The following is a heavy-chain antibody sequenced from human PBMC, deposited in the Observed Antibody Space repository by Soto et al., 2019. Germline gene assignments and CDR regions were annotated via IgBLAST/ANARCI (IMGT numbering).Heavy chain of an antibody. CDR2: INSDGSST. J-gene: IGHJ5*02. V-gene: IGHV3-74*01. CDR3: AREGIAAEFDP. D-gene: IGHD6-13*01. CDR1: GFTFSRYA. Sequence: GGSLRLSCAASGFTFSRYAMSWVRQAPGKGLVWVSRINSDGSSTSYADSVKGRFTISRDNAKNTLYLQMNSLRAEDTAVYYCAREGIAAEFDPWGQGTLVTV.